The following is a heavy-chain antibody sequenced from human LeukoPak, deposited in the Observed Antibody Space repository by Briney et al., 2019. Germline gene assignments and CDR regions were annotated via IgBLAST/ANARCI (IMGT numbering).Heavy chain of an antibody. J-gene: IGHJ4*02. CDR1: GFTFKSFS. CDR2: ISSNSGIK. CDR3: ATVQFLEWLPD. Sequence: GGSLRLSCGGSGFTFKSFSMHWVRPAPGKGLEWVSDISSNSGIKSYADSVKGRFTISRDNAKNSLYLQMDSLRGEDTAFYYCATVQFLEWLPDWGQGTLVTVSP. V-gene: IGHV3-48*01. D-gene: IGHD3-3*01.